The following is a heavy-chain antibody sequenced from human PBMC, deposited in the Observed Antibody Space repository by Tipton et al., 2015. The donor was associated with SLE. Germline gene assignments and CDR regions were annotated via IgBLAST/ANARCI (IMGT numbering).Heavy chain of an antibody. V-gene: IGHV4-38-2*01. CDR2: IYHSGST. D-gene: IGHD4-17*01. CDR3: ARAGTVTAALFDY. Sequence: TLSLTCAVSGYSISSGNYWGWIRQPPGKGLEWIGNIYHSGSTYYNPSLKSRVTISVDTSKNQFSLKLSSVTAADTAVYYCARAGTVTAALFDYWGQGTLVTVSS. CDR1: GYSISSGNY. J-gene: IGHJ4*02.